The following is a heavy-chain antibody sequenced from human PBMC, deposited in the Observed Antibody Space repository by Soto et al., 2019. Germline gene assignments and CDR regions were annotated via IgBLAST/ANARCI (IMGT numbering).Heavy chain of an antibody. V-gene: IGHV4-31*03. CDR3: ARDMEGLYYFDY. D-gene: IGHD3-3*01. CDR2: IYYSGST. J-gene: IGHJ4*02. CDR1: GGSISSGGYY. Sequence: QVQLQESGPGLVKPSQTLSLTCTVSGGSISSGGYYWSWLRQHPGKGLEWIGYIYYSGSTYYNPSLKRRVTISVDTSKNQFSLKLSSVTAADTAVYYCARDMEGLYYFDYCGQGTLVTVSS.